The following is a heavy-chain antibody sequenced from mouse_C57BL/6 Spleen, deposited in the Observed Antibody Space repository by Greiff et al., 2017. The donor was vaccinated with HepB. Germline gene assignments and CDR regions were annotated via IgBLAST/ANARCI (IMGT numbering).Heavy chain of an antibody. V-gene: IGHV3-6*01. Sequence: ESGPGLVKPSQSLSLTCSVTGYSITSGYYWNWIRQFPGNKLEWMGYISYDGSNNYNPSLKKRISITRDTSKNQFFLKLNSVTTEDTATYYCARVYSNYEFAYWGQGTLVTVSA. D-gene: IGHD2-5*01. CDR2: ISYDGSN. CDR3: ARVYSNYEFAY. CDR1: GYSITSGYY. J-gene: IGHJ3*01.